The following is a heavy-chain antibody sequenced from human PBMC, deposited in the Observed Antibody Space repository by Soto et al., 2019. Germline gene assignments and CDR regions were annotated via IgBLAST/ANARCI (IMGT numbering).Heavy chain of an antibody. CDR3: AHSQRGPRDF. Sequence: SGPTLVNPTQTLTLTCTFSGFSLSTSGVDVGWIRQPPGKALEWLALIYWDDDKRYSPSLKSRLTITKDTSRDQVVLAMTNMDPMDTATYFCAHSQRGPRDFWGPGILVTVSS. CDR2: IYWDDDK. V-gene: IGHV2-5*02. J-gene: IGHJ4*02. D-gene: IGHD5-12*01. CDR1: GFSLSTSGVD.